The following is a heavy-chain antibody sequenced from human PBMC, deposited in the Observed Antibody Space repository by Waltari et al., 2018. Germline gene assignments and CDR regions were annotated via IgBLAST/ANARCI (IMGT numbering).Heavy chain of an antibody. J-gene: IGHJ5*02. CDR3: ARDVTVVVPAAIAGAAAERGNWFDP. CDR1: GYTFTGYY. Sequence: QVQLVQSGAEVKKPGASVKVSCKASGYTFTGYYMHWVRQAPGQGLEWMGRINPNSGGTNYAQKFQGRVTMTRDTSISTAYMELSRLRSDDTAVYYCARDVTVVVPAAIAGAAAERGNWFDPWGQGTLVTVSS. V-gene: IGHV1-2*02. CDR2: INPNSGGT. D-gene: IGHD2-2*01.